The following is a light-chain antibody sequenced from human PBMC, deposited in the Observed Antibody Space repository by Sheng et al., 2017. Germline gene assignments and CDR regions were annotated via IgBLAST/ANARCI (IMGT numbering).Light chain of an antibody. Sequence: DIQMTQSPSTLSASVGDRVTITCRASQSISSWLAWYQQKPGKAPKLLIYRASDLKSGVPSRFSGSGSETEFTLTISSLQPDDFATYYCQQYNANPWTFGQGTKVEIK. CDR1: QSISSW. J-gene: IGKJ1*01. V-gene: IGKV1-5*03. CDR2: RAS. CDR3: QQYNANPWT.